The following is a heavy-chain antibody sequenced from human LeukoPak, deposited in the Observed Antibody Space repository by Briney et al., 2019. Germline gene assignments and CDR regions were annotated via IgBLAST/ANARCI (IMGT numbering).Heavy chain of an antibody. CDR3: ARDYRRDYFDY. CDR2: INSDGSST. Sequence: GGSLRLSCAASGFTFSSYWMHRVRQAPGKGLVWVSRINSDGSSTSYADSVKGRFTISRDNAKNTLYLQMNSLRAEDTAVYYCARDYRRDYFDYWGQGTLVTVSS. V-gene: IGHV3-74*01. J-gene: IGHJ4*02. CDR1: GFTFSSYW.